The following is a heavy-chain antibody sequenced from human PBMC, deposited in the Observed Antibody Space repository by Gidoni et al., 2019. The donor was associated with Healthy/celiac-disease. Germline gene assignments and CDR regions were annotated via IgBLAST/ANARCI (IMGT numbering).Heavy chain of an antibody. V-gene: IGHV1-2*02. CDR3: ARGVDVLRFLEWLSEFDY. J-gene: IGHJ4*02. D-gene: IGHD3-3*01. Sequence: QVQLVQSGAEVKKPGASVKVSCKASGYTFTGYSMHWVRHAPGQGLEWMGWINPNSGGTNYAQKFQGRVTMTRDTSISTAYMELSRLRSDDTAVYYCARGVDVLRFLEWLSEFDYWGQGTLVTVSS. CDR1: GYTFTGYS. CDR2: INPNSGGT.